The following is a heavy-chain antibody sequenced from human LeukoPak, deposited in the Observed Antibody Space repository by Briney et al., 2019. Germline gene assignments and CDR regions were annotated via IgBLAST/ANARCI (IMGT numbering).Heavy chain of an antibody. J-gene: IGHJ4*02. CDR3: ARLVGATGQLDY. Sequence: ASVKVSCKASGGTFSSYAVSWVRQAPGQGLEWMGGIIPIFGTANYAQKFQGRVTITTDESTSTAYMELSSLRSEDTAVYYCARLVGATGQLDYWGQGTLVTVSS. CDR2: IIPIFGTA. D-gene: IGHD1-26*01. V-gene: IGHV1-69*05. CDR1: GGTFSSYA.